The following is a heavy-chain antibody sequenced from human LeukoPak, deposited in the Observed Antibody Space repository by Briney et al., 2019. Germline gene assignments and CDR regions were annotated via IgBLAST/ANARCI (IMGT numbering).Heavy chain of an antibody. CDR3: ARESSWGNFDY. CDR2: IYYSGST. J-gene: IGHJ4*02. Sequence: PSETLSLTCAVYGGSFSGYYWSWIRQPPGKGLEWIGYIYYSGSTNYNPSLKSRVTISVDTSKNQFSLKLSYVTAADTAVYFCARESSWGNFDYWGQGTLVTVSS. D-gene: IGHD7-27*01. CDR1: GGSFSGYY. V-gene: IGHV4-34*11.